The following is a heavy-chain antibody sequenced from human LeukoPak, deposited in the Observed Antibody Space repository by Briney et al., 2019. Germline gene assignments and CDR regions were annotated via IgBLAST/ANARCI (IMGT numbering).Heavy chain of an antibody. J-gene: IGHJ4*02. V-gene: IGHV4-59*08. CDR2: INYSGST. CDR3: ARHGRTNGDSKKAFDY. CDR1: GGSISGYY. Sequence: PSETLSLTCTVSGGSISGYYWSWIRQPPGKGLEWIGYINYSGSTNYNPSLKSRVTISVDTSKNQFSLKLTSMTAADTAVYYCARHGRTNGDSKKAFDYWGQGTLVTVSS. D-gene: IGHD4-17*01.